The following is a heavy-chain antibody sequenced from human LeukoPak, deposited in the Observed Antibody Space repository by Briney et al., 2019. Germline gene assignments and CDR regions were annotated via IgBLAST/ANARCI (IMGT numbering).Heavy chain of an antibody. CDR3: ARGEMGDY. J-gene: IGHJ4*02. CDR1: GFTLGDYA. V-gene: IGHV3-48*03. D-gene: IGHD5-24*01. CDR2: ITYIGTNI. Sequence: VRLSCTASGFTLGDYAMSWVRQAPGKGLEGVSYITYIGTNIYYAASVKGRYTNPRHNDKNRLHLPMNSLRAEDTAVYDGARGEMGDYWGQGTLVTVSS.